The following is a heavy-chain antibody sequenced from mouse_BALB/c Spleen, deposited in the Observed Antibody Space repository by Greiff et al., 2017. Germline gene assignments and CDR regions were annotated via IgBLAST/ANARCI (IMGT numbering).Heavy chain of an antibody. Sequence: QVQLKESGAELVRPGSSVKISCKASGYAFSSYWMNWVKQRPGQGLEWIGQIYPGDGDTNYNGKFKGKATLTADKSSSTAYMQLSSLTSEDSAVYFCARRGYGSSYGFAYWGQGTLVTVSA. J-gene: IGHJ3*01. CDR3: ARRGYGSSYGFAY. V-gene: IGHV1-80*01. CDR1: GYAFSSYW. CDR2: IYPGDGDT. D-gene: IGHD1-1*01.